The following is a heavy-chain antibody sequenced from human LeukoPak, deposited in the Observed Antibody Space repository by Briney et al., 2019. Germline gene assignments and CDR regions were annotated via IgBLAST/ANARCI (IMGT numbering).Heavy chain of an antibody. J-gene: IGHJ4*02. CDR1: GGSFSGYY. Sequence: SETLSLTCAVYGGSFSGYYWSWIRQPPGKGLEWIGEINHSGSTNYNPSLKSRVTISVDTSKNQFSLKLSSVTAADTAVCYCARGQIEHHFDYWGQGTLVTVSS. CDR2: INHSGST. CDR3: ARGQIEHHFDY. V-gene: IGHV4-34*01.